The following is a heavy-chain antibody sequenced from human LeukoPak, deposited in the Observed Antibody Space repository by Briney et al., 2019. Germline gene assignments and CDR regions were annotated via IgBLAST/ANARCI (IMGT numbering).Heavy chain of an antibody. Sequence: PSETLSLTCTVSGGSISPYYWSWIRQPPGKGLEWIGYVYYSGSTNYNPSLKSRVIISVDTSKSQFSLKLTSVTAADTAVYYCARGGGSGRGNWFDPWGQGSLVIVSS. CDR2: VYYSGST. D-gene: IGHD3-10*01. CDR1: GGSISPYY. J-gene: IGHJ5*02. V-gene: IGHV4-59*01. CDR3: ARGGGSGRGNWFDP.